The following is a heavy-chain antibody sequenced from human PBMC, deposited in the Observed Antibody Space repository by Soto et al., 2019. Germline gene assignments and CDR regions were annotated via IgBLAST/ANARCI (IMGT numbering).Heavy chain of an antibody. J-gene: IGHJ6*02. D-gene: IGHD6-6*01. CDR3: ERDGNSDRSSWDDCYYDGMDV. CDR1: GFTFSSYW. V-gene: IGHV3-74*01. CDR2: ISSDGSST. Sequence: GGSLRLSCAASGFTFSSYWMHWVRQAPGKGLVWVSRISSDGSSTNYADSVKGRFTISRDNAKNTLYLQMNRLRAEDTAVSYCERDGNSDRSSWDDCYYDGMDVWGQGTTVTVSS.